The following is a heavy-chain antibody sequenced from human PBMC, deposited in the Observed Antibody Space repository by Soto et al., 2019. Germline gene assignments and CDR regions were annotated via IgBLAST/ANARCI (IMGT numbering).Heavy chain of an antibody. CDR2: INTNDGDT. CDR3: ARWVGASNWFDP. D-gene: IGHD1-26*01. CDR1: GYTFTGYH. V-gene: IGHV1-2*04. J-gene: IGHJ5*02. Sequence: QVQLVQSGAEVKEPGASVKVSCKASGYTFTGYHIHWVRQAPGQGLEWMGWINTNDGDTNYAQKFQGWVTMPRDTSISTAYVQLSRLRSDDTDVYYCARWVGASNWFDPWGQGTLVTV.